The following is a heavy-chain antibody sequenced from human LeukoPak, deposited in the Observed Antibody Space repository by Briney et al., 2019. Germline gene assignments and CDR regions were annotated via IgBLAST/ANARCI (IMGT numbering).Heavy chain of an antibody. J-gene: IGHJ4*02. Sequence: GGSLRLSCAASGFTFSNYAMTWVRQAPGKGLEWVSGISGSGGSTYYADSVKGRFTISRDNSKNTLYLQMSSLRADDTAVYYCAKDRSYTPYYFDYWGQGTLVTVSS. V-gene: IGHV3-23*01. CDR3: AKDRSYTPYYFDY. CDR2: ISGSGGST. D-gene: IGHD2-15*01. CDR1: GFTFSNYA.